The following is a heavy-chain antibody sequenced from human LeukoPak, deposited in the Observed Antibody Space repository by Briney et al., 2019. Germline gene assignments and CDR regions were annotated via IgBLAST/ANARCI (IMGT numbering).Heavy chain of an antibody. D-gene: IGHD6-19*01. J-gene: IGHJ4*02. CDR1: GFTSSSYA. CDR3: ARVIAVAGPFDY. V-gene: IGHV3-23*01. CDR2: ISGSGGST. Sequence: GGSLRLSCAASGFTSSSYAMSWVRQAPGKGLEWVSAISGSGGSTYYADSVKGRFTISRDNSKNTLYLQMNSLRAEDTAVYYCARVIAVAGPFDYWGQGTLVTVSS.